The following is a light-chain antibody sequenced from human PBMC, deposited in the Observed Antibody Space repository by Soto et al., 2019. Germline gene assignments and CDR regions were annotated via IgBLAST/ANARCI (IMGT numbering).Light chain of an antibody. J-gene: IGKJ4*01. V-gene: IGKV3-15*01. Sequence: EIVMTQSPATLYVSPGERATLSCRASQSVSSNLAWYQQKPGQAPRLLIYGASTRATGIPARFSGSGSGTEFTLTISSLQSEDFAVYYCQQYNTWPPLTFGGGTKVEIK. CDR1: QSVSSN. CDR3: QQYNTWPPLT. CDR2: GAS.